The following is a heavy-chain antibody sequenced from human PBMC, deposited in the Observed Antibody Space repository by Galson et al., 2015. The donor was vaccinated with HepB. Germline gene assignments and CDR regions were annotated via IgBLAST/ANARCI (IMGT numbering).Heavy chain of an antibody. CDR3: ARSDYSYAWGTS. CDR2: IYDTGST. D-gene: IGHD3-16*01. J-gene: IGHJ1*01. V-gene: IGHV4-4*09. Sequence: ETLSLTCTVSGASIGGSYWSWIRQPPGKGLQYIGYIYDTGSTGGHTNYSPSLKSRVSIYVDTSRNQFSLRLSSVTAADTAVYYCARSDYSYAWGTSWGPGTLVTVSS. CDR1: GASIGGSY.